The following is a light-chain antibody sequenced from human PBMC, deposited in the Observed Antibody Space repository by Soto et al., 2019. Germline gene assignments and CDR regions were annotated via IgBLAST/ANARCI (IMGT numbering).Light chain of an antibody. Sequence: QLVLTQSPSASASLGASVKLTCTLSSWHSSYAIAWHQQQPEKGTRYLMKLNSDGSHSKGDGIPDRFSGSSSGAERYLSISSLQSEDEADYFCQTWGTGTWVFGGGTKLTVL. CDR1: SWHSSYA. V-gene: IGLV4-69*01. CDR3: QTWGTGTWV. J-gene: IGLJ3*02. CDR2: LNSDGSH.